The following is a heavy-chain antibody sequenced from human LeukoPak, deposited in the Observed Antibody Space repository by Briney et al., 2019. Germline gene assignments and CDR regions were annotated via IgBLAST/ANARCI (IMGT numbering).Heavy chain of an antibody. CDR1: GGTFSSYA. CDR2: IIPILGIA. CDR3: ARKYSGYDDYYYYGMDV. Sequence: SVKVSCKASGGTFSSYAISWVRQAPGQGLEWMGRIIPILGIANYAQKFQGRVTITADKSTSTAYMELSSLRSEDTAVYYCARKYSGYDDYYYYGMDVWGQGTTVTVSS. D-gene: IGHD5-12*01. V-gene: IGHV1-69*10. J-gene: IGHJ6*02.